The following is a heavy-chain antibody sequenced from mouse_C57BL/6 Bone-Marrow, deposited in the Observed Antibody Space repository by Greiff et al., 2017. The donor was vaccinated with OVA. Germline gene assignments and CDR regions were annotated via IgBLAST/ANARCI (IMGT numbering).Heavy chain of an antibody. Sequence: VQLQQPGAELVKPGASVKLSCKASGYTFTSYWMQWVKQRPGQGLEWIGEIDPSDSYPNYNQKFKGKATLTVDTSSSTAYRQLRSMTSEDSAVDYWARSGVPSDYWGQGTTLTVSS. D-gene: IGHD2-14*01. CDR3: ARSGVPSDY. V-gene: IGHV1-50*01. CDR2: IDPSDSYP. J-gene: IGHJ2*01. CDR1: GYTFTSYW.